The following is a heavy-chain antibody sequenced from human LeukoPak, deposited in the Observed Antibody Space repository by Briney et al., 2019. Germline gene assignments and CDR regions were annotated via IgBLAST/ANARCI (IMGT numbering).Heavy chain of an antibody. CDR2: IYTSGST. V-gene: IGHV4-61*09. CDR3: ARDLGSGYNNYYYMDV. D-gene: IGHD5-24*01. Sequence: SETLSLTCTVSGGSITSGNYYWSWIRQPAGKGLEWIGHIYTSGSTNYNPSLKSRVTISVDTSKNQFSLRLSSVTAADTAVYYCARDLGSGYNNYYYMDVWGKGTTVTVSS. CDR1: GGSITSGNYY. J-gene: IGHJ6*03.